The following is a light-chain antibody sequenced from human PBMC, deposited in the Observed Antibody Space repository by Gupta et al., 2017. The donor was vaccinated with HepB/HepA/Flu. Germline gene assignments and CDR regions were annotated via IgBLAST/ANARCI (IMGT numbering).Light chain of an antibody. CDR2: AAS. Sequence: DIQMTQSPSSLSASVGDRVTITCRASQSISSYLNWYQQKPGTAPKLLIYAASSLQSGVPSRFSGSGSGTDFTLTISSLQPEDVATYYCQQSYSTPLTFGAGTKVDIK. J-gene: IGKJ3*01. CDR1: QSISSY. V-gene: IGKV1-39*01. CDR3: QQSYSTPLT.